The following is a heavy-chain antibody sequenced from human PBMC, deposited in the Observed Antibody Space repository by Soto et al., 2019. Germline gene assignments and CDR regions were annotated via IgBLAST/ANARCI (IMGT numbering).Heavy chain of an antibody. V-gene: IGHV4-30-2*01. CDR2: IYHSGST. D-gene: IGHD5-12*01. CDR3: ASLYSGYGFGY. J-gene: IGHJ4*02. Sequence: SETLSLTCAVSGGSISSGGYSWSWIRQPPGKGLEWIGYIYHSGSTYYNPSLKSRVTISVDRSKNQFSLKLSSVTAADTAVYYCASLYSGYGFGYWGQGTLVTVSS. CDR1: GGSISSGGYS.